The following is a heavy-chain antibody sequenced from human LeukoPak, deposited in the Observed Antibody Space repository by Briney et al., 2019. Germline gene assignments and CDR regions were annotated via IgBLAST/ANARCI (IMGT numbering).Heavy chain of an antibody. CDR2: IYYSGST. J-gene: IGHJ2*01. V-gene: IGHV4-59*02. CDR1: GGSVTSYY. Sequence: SETLSLTCTVSGGSVTSYYWSWIRQPPGKGLQWIGYIYYSGSTNYNPSLGSRVAISVDTSKNQFSLKLNSVTAADTAMYYCARYGNYWYFDLWGRGTLVTVSS. CDR3: ARYGNYWYFDL. D-gene: IGHD4-17*01.